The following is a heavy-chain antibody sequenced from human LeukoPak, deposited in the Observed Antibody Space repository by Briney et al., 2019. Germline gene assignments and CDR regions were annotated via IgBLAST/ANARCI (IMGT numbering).Heavy chain of an antibody. Sequence: SETLSLTCTVSGGSISSSGYYWSWIRQPPGKGLEWIGYIYYSGSTNYNPSLKSRVTMSVDTSKNQFSLKLSSVTAADTAVYYCARYGLAYTYDFWGQGTLVTVSS. V-gene: IGHV4-61*08. J-gene: IGHJ4*02. D-gene: IGHD3-16*01. CDR1: GGSISSSGYY. CDR2: IYYSGST. CDR3: ARYGLAYTYDF.